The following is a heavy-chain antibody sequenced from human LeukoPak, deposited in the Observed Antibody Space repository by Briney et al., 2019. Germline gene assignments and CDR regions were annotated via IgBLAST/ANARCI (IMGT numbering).Heavy chain of an antibody. CDR1: GFTFSSYA. CDR3: AKVDGSGWDEVGYYYYGMDV. CDR2: ISGSGGST. Sequence: PGGSLRLSCAASGFTFSSYAMSWVRQAPGKGLEWVSAISGSGGSTYYADSVKGRFTISRDNSKNTLYLQMNSLRAEDTAVYYCAKVDGSGWDEVGYYYYGMDVWGQGTTVTVSS. V-gene: IGHV3-23*01. J-gene: IGHJ6*02. D-gene: IGHD6-19*01.